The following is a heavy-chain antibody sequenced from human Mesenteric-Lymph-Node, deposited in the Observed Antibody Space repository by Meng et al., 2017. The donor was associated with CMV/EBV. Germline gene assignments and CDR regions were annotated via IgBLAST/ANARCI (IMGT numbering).Heavy chain of an antibody. J-gene: IGHJ5*02. V-gene: IGHV3-23*01. CDR1: GFTFSSYA. CDR2: ISGSGGST. CDR3: AKTQYSSGWHEAGS. D-gene: IGHD6-19*01. Sequence: GESLKISCAASGFTFSSYAMSWVRQAPGKGLEWVSGISGSGGSTFCADSVKGRFTISRDNSKNTLYLQMNSLRAEDTAVYYCAKTQYSSGWHEAGSWGQGTLVTVSS.